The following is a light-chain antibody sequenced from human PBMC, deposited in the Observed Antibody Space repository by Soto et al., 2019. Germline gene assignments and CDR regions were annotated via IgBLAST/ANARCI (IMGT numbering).Light chain of an antibody. J-gene: IGLJ1*01. Sequence: SVLTQPPSASGTPGQRVTISCSGGSSNIGTNAVNWYQQLPGTAPKLLIYNNNQRPSGVPDRFSGSKSGTSASLAISGLQSEDEAAYYCAAWDASLNGYVFGTGTKVTVL. CDR1: SSNIGTNA. CDR3: AAWDASLNGYV. CDR2: NNN. V-gene: IGLV1-44*01.